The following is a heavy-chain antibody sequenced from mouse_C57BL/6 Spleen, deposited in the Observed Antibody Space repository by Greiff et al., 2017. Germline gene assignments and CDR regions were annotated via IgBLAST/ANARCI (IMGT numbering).Heavy chain of an antibody. CDR2: ISSGSSTI. V-gene: IGHV5-17*01. J-gene: IGHJ2*01. Sequence: EVKLQESGGGLVKPGGSLKLSCAASGFTFRDYGMHWVRQAPEKGLEWVAYISSGSSTIYYADTVKGRFTISRDNAKNTLFLQMTRLRSEDTAMYYCAIGTGYFDYWGQGTTLTVSS. CDR3: AIGTGYFDY. CDR1: GFTFRDYG. D-gene: IGHD4-1*01.